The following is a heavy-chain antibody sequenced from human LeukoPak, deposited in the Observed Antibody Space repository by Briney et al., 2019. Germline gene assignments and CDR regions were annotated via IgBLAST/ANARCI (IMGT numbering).Heavy chain of an antibody. CDR3: ARERYYCSSTSCYSTVDAFDI. CDR1: GYTFTGYY. V-gene: IGHV1-2*02. D-gene: IGHD2-2*01. CDR2: INPTSGAP. Sequence: GASVKVSCKASGYTFTGYYMHWVRQAPGQGLEWVGWINPTSGAPNYAQKFQGRVTITRDPSISTAYMELSRLRSDDTAVYYCARERYYCSSTSCYSTVDAFDIWGQGTMVTVSS. J-gene: IGHJ3*02.